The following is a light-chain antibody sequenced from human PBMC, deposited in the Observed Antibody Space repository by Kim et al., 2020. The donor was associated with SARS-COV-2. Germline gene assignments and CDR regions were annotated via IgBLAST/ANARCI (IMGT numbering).Light chain of an antibody. Sequence: SASIGDRVTITCRASQSITNYLNWYQQIPGKAPNLLIYAASSLQSGVPSRFSGSGSGTDFTLTISSLQPEDFATYYCQQTYSSLYTFGQGTKLEIK. J-gene: IGKJ2*01. V-gene: IGKV1-39*01. CDR3: QQTYSSLYT. CDR2: AAS. CDR1: QSITNY.